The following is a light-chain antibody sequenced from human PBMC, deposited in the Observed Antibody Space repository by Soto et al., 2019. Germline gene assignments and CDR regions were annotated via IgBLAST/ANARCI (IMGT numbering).Light chain of an antibody. V-gene: IGLV2-14*01. Sequence: QSALTQPASVSGSPGQSITISCTGTSSDVGGYNYVSWYQQHPGKAPKLMIYDVSNRPSGVSNRFSGSKSGNTASLTISGLQAEDEANYSCSSYTSSSTLYFFGTGTKVT. CDR2: DVS. J-gene: IGLJ1*01. CDR1: SSDVGGYNY. CDR3: SSYTSSSTLYF.